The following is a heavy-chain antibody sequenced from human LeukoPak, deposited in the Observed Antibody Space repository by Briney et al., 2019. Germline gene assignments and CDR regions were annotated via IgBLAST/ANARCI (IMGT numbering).Heavy chain of an antibody. CDR2: ISYDGSNK. J-gene: IGHJ3*02. CDR1: GFTFSSYG. D-gene: IGHD2-15*01. V-gene: IGHV3-30*18. CDR3: AKDAFFCSGGSCYPGAFDI. Sequence: GRSLRLSCAASGFTFSSYGMHWVRQAPGKGLEWVAVISYDGSNKYYANSVKGRFTISRDNSKNTLYLQMNSLRAEDTAVYYCAKDAFFCSGGSCYPGAFDIWGQGTMVTVSS.